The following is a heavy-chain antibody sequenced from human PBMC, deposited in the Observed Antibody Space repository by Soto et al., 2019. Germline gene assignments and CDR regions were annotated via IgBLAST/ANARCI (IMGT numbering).Heavy chain of an antibody. Sequence: GGSLRLSCLASGFTFSYFAMTWVRHVPGRGLEWVASLDGAGGSTYYAESVRGRFSISRDNSQNTLFLQMKRLTVDDTAIYYCAAPRDEYGSGVSWFTYGMDIWGQGTTVTVPS. CDR1: GFTFSYFA. CDR3: AAPRDEYGSGVSWFTYGMDI. CDR2: LDGAGGST. V-gene: IGHV3-23*01. D-gene: IGHD3-10*01. J-gene: IGHJ6*02.